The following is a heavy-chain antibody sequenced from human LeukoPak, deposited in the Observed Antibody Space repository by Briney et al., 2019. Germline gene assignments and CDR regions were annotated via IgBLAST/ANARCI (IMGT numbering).Heavy chain of an antibody. Sequence: PGESLKISCKGSGYSFTSYWIGWVRQMPGKGLEWMGIIYPGDSDTRYSPSFQGQVTISADKTTSTAYLQWSSLKASDSAMYYCARQFDYGSGSNYFDPWGQGTLVTVSS. CDR2: IYPGDSDT. V-gene: IGHV5-51*01. CDR1: GYSFTSYW. J-gene: IGHJ5*02. D-gene: IGHD3-10*01. CDR3: ARQFDYGSGSNYFDP.